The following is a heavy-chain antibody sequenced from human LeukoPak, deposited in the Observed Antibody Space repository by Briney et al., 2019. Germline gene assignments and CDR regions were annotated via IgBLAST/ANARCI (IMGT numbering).Heavy chain of an antibody. CDR3: ARGGLEWLSY. D-gene: IGHD6-19*01. CDR1: GFTFSSYT. CDR2: ISITSDYI. V-gene: IGHV3-21*01. J-gene: IGHJ4*02. Sequence: KPGGPLRLSCAASGFTFSSYTMNWVRQAPGKGLEWVSSISITSDYIYYPDSMKGRFTISRDNAKNSLYLQMNSLRDEDTAVYYCARGGLEWLSYWGQGTLVTVSS.